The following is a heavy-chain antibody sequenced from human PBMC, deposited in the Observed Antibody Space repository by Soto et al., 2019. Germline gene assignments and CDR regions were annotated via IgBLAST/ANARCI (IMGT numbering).Heavy chain of an antibody. CDR1: GDSISSFY. CDR2: IFSSGST. V-gene: IGHV4-59*01. J-gene: IGHJ4*02. D-gene: IGHD2-2*01. Sequence: QVQLQESGPGLVKPSETLSLTCTVSGDSISSFYWTWIRQPPGKGLEWVGNIFSSGSTNYNPSLKRRVTISVDTSENQFSLKLTSVTAADTAVYYCARVGYCSSTPCWPIGYFEYWGQGTLVTVSS. CDR3: ARVGYCSSTPCWPIGYFEY.